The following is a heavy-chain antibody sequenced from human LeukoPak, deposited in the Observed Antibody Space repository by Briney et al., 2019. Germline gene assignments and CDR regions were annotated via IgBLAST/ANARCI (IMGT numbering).Heavy chain of an antibody. J-gene: IGHJ4*02. Sequence: SETLSLTCGVSGGSLSGYFWSWIRQPPGKGLEWIGEIKDSGSTKYTPSLKSRVTISLDTSKNEFSLKLNSVTAADTAVYYCARQQWHYYFENWGQGSLVTVSS. V-gene: IGHV4-34*01. CDR3: ARQQWHYYFEN. CDR2: IKDSGST. D-gene: IGHD6-19*01. CDR1: GGSLSGYF.